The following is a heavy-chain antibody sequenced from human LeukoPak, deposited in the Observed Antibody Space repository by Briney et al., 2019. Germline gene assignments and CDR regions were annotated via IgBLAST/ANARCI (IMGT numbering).Heavy chain of an antibody. CDR2: INPNNGRT. J-gene: IGHJ4*02. D-gene: IGHD3-22*01. CDR1: GYTFTSYY. V-gene: IGHV1-2*02. CDR3: ARGTYYDSRGYSGVRLFDY. Sequence: ASVKVSCKASGYTFTSYYMHWVRQAPGQGLEWMGWINPNNGRTSYAQKFQGRVSMTRDTSISTAYMELSSLRSDDTAVYSCARGTYYDSRGYSGVRLFDYWGQGTLVTVSS.